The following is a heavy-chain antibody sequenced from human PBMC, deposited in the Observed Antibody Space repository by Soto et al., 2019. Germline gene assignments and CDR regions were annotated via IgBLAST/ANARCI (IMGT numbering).Heavy chain of an antibody. CDR2: IDPDGSDT. J-gene: IGHJ4*02. V-gene: IGHV3-74*01. Sequence: GGSLRLSCAASGFAFSRFPMHWVRQAPGKGLVWVSRIDPDGSDTTYADSVKGRFTISRDNAKNIVYLQMSSLRAVDTALYYCATMAGTYPYWGQGTLVTVSS. CDR3: ATMAGTYPY. CDR1: GFAFSRFP. D-gene: IGHD1-26*01.